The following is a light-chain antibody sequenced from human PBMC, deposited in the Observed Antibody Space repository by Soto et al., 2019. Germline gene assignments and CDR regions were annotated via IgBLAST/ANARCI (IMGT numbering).Light chain of an antibody. CDR3: QQYTGPPTT. CDR1: QTVSSNY. Sequence: EIVLTQSPVTLSLSPGERAPLSCSASQTVSSNYLAWCRQRPGQAPRLIIYGASTRAAGIPDRFSGSGSGTDFTLTITRLEPEDSAVYFCQQYTGPPTTLGQGTRLEIK. V-gene: IGKV3-20*01. CDR2: GAS. J-gene: IGKJ5*01.